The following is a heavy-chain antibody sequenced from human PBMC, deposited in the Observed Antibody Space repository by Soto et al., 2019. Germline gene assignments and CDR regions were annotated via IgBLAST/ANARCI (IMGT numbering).Heavy chain of an antibody. CDR1: GFTFSSYA. J-gene: IGHJ5*02. CDR3: AKDRYSSGLFDP. CDR2: ISGSGGST. Sequence: PGGSLTLTCAASGFTFSSYAMSWVRQAPGKGLEWVSAISGSGGSTYYADSVKGRFTISRDNSKNTLYLQMNSLRAEDTAVYYCAKDRYSSGLFDPWGQGTLVPVSS. V-gene: IGHV3-23*01. D-gene: IGHD6-19*01.